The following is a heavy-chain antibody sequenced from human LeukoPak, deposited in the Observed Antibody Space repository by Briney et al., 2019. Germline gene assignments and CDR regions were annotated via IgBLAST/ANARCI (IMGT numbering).Heavy chain of an antibody. CDR2: IGQDGSEK. V-gene: IGHV3-7*01. CDR1: GFTFSSYW. J-gene: IGHJ4*02. Sequence: GGSLRLSCAASGFTFSSYWMNWVRQTPGKGLEWVASIGQDGSEKYYLDAMKGRFTISRDNAKNSLSLQMNSLRVEATAVYYCITANYKDWGLFDYWGQGALVTVSS. D-gene: IGHD3-10*01. CDR3: ITANYKDWGLFDY.